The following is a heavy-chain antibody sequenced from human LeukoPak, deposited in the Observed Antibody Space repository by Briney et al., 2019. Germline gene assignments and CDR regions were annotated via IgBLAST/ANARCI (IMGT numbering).Heavy chain of an antibody. CDR3: ARGSSFDGYCSAGACDAGYYDS. V-gene: IGHV4-34*01. J-gene: IGHJ4*02. D-gene: IGHD2-15*01. Sequence: SETLSLTCAVYGESFSAYFWNWIRQAPGKPLEYIGEINHRGSSHYNPSLKTRVTLSVDPSKNQFSLKLTSVTAADTAVYFCARGSSFDGYCSAGACDAGYYDSWGQGTPVTVSS. CDR2: INHRGSS. CDR1: GESFSAYF.